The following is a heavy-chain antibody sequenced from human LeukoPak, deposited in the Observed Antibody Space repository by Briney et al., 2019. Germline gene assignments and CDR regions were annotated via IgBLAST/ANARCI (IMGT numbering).Heavy chain of an antibody. CDR3: ARDRWLGDAFDI. J-gene: IGHJ3*02. CDR2: IYTSGST. V-gene: IGHV4-61*02. D-gene: IGHD3-22*01. Sequence: PSETLSLTCTVSGGSISSGCYYWSWIRQPAGKGLEWIGRIYTSGSTNYNPSLKSRVTISVDTSKNQFSLKLSSVTAADTAVYYCARDRWLGDAFDIWGQGTMVTVSS. CDR1: GGSISSGCYY.